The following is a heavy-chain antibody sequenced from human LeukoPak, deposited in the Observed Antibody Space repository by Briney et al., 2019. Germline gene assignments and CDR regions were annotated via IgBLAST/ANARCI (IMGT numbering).Heavy chain of an antibody. J-gene: IGHJ3*01. CDR3: ARGRRTLIVGATRNAFDV. V-gene: IGHV3-23*01. CDR2: ISGSGGST. Sequence: GGSLRLSCAASGFTFSSYAMSWVRQAPGKGLEWVSAISGSGGSTYYADSVKGRFTISRDNSKNTLYLQMNSLRPEDTAVYYCARGRRTLIVGATRNAFDVWGQGTIVTVSS. D-gene: IGHD1-26*01. CDR1: GFTFSSYA.